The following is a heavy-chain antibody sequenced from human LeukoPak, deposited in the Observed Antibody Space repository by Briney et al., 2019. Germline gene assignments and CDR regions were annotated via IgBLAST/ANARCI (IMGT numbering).Heavy chain of an antibody. J-gene: IGHJ4*02. Sequence: PGGSLGLSCAASGFTFTDVYMSWIRQSPGKGLEWLAYISPNSADISYADSVKGRFTISRDNAKNSLYLQMNSLRVEDTGIYYCSRDPRSLDYWGQGALVTVSS. CDR2: ISPNSADI. CDR3: SRDPRSLDY. CDR1: GFTFTDVY. V-gene: IGHV3-11*01.